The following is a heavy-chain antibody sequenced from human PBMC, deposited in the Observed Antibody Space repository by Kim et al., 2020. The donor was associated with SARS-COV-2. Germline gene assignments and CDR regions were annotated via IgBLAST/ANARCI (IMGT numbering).Heavy chain of an antibody. Sequence: GGSLRLSCAASGFNVSSNFMSWVRQAPGKGLEWVSIIYNDGSTYYADSVKGRFTISRDNSKNTLYLQMNSLRAEDTAVYYCASQTYYYDSSGYYPGNFQHWGPGTLVTVSS. J-gene: IGHJ1*01. CDR2: IYNDGST. CDR1: GFNVSSNF. D-gene: IGHD3-22*01. CDR3: ASQTYYYDSSGYYPGNFQH. V-gene: IGHV3-53*01.